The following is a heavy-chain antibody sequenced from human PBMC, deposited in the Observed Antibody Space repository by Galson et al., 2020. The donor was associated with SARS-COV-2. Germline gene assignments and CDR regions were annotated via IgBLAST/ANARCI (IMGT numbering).Heavy chain of an antibody. D-gene: IGHD4-4*01. CDR2: ISYDGSNK. J-gene: IGHJ6*02. CDR3: AADSNYGDYYYYYGMDV. Sequence: QAGGSLRLSCAASGFTFSSYAMHWVRQAPGKGLEWVAVISYDGSNKYYADSVKGRFTISRDNSKNTLYLQMNSLRAEDTAVYYCAADSNYGDYYYYYGMDVWGQGTTVTVS. CDR1: GFTFSSYA. V-gene: IGHV3-30-3*01.